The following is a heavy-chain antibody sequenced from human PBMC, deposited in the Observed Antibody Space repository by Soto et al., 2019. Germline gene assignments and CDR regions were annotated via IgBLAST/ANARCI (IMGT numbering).Heavy chain of an antibody. CDR1: GFTFSSDA. CDR3: AGAYAAITPGDY. Sequence: QVQLVESGGGVVQPGRSLRLSCAASGFTFSSDAMHWFRQALGKVLEWVAVISYAGSKKYYEDSVKGRFTISRDNSKNTLYLQRNSLRAEDTAVYYCAGAYAAITPGDYWGPGTMVTVSS. CDR2: ISYAGSKK. V-gene: IGHV3-30-3*01. J-gene: IGHJ4*02. D-gene: IGHD2-2*01.